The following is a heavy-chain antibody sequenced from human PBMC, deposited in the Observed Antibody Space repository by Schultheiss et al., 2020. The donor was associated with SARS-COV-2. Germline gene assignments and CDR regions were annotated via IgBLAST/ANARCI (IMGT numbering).Heavy chain of an antibody. V-gene: IGHV3-30*03. CDR2: ISYDGSNK. J-gene: IGHJ6*02. Sequence: GGSLRLSCAASGFTFSSYGMNWVRQAPGKGLEWVAVISYDGSNKYYADSVKGRFTISRDNSKNTLYLQMNSLRAEDTAVYYCARDHCTNGVCYMDVWGQGTTVTVSS. CDR3: ARDHCTNGVCYMDV. D-gene: IGHD2-8*01. CDR1: GFTFSSYG.